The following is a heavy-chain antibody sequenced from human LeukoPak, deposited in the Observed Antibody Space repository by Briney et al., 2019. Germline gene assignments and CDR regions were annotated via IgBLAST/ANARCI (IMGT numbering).Heavy chain of an antibody. CDR2: ISGSGGST. CDR1: GFTFSSYA. V-gene: IGHV3-23*01. J-gene: IGHJ4*02. CDR3: AKVRSGIAAAADY. Sequence: GKSLRLSCAASGFTFSSYAMSWVRQAPGKGLEWVSAISGSGGSTYYADSVKGRFTISRDNSKNTLYLQMNSLKAEDTAVYYCAKVRSGIAAAADYWGQGTLVTVSS. D-gene: IGHD6-13*01.